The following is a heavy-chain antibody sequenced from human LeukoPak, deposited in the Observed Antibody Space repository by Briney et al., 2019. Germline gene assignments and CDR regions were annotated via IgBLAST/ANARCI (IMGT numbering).Heavy chain of an antibody. CDR2: ISNSGHS. CDR3: ARVGANYDFWSGYYFDRYYFDY. CDR1: GGSINTRDYY. D-gene: IGHD3-3*01. Sequence: SQTLSLTCHVSGGSINTRDYYWSWLRQHPGKGLEWIGYISNSGHSYNNPSLKSRLTLSVDTSSNQFSLRLISVTAADTAVYYCARVGANYDFWSGYYFDRYYFDYWGQGTLVTVSS. J-gene: IGHJ4*02. V-gene: IGHV4-31*03.